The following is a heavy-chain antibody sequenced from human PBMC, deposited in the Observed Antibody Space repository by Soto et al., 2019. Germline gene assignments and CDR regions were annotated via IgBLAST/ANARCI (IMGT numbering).Heavy chain of an antibody. CDR2: INAGNGNT. CDR1: GYTFTGYY. CDR3: AISPMVRGVANYYGMDV. J-gene: IGHJ6*02. D-gene: IGHD3-10*01. Sequence: ASVKVSCKASGYTFTGYYMHWVRQAPGQRFEWMGWINAGNGNTKYSQKFQGRVTITRDTSASTAYMELSSLRSEDTAVYYCAISPMVRGVANYYGMDVWGQGTTVTVSS. V-gene: IGHV1-3*01.